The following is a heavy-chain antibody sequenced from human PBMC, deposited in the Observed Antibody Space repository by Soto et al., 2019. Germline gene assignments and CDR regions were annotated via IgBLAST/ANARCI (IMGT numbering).Heavy chain of an antibody. J-gene: IGHJ4*02. CDR3: ARDGSSYCSTSSCYVSYFDQ. CDR2: TIIYGNEI. V-gene: IGHV3-21*04. CDR1: GFSLSSYN. D-gene: IGHD2-2*01. Sequence: GGSLRLSCAASGFSLSSYNMNWVRQTPGKSLEWVSSTIIYGNEIHYADSVEGRFTISRDNAKNSLYLQMNGLRVEDTAVYYCARDGSSYCSTSSCYVSYFDQWGQGTVVTVSS.